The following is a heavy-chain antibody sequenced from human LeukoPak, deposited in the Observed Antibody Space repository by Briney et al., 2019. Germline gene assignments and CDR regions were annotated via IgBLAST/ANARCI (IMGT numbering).Heavy chain of an antibody. CDR3: ARGALYDILTGYFDY. Sequence: GGSLRLSCAASGFTFSSYGMHWVRQAPGKGVEWGAVIWYDGSNKYYADSVKGRFTISRDNSKNTLYLQMNSLRAEDTAVYYCARGALYDILTGYFDYWGQGTLVTVSS. V-gene: IGHV3-33*01. J-gene: IGHJ4*02. D-gene: IGHD3-9*01. CDR1: GFTFSSYG. CDR2: IWYDGSNK.